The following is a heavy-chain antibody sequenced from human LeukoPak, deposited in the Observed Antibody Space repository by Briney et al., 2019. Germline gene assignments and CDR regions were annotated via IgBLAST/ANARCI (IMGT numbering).Heavy chain of an antibody. CDR3: ARGDYDFWSGNWRFDT. V-gene: IGHV4-59*01. Sequence: PSETLSLTCLVSGEPISSYYWSWIRQAPGRGPEYIGNVYYNGNTNYNPSLKSRVAISVDASKDQFSLKVDSVTTADTAVYYCARGDYDFWSGNWRFDTWGQGTLVTVSS. J-gene: IGHJ4*02. CDR1: GEPISSYY. CDR2: VYYNGNT. D-gene: IGHD3-3*01.